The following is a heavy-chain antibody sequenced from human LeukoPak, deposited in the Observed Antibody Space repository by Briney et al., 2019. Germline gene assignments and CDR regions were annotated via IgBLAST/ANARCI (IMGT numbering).Heavy chain of an antibody. V-gene: IGHV4-39*01. D-gene: IGHD6-19*01. CDR2: IYYSGST. CDR3: ASLQYSSGWPFDY. Sequence: SSETLSLTCAVYGGSFSGYYWGWIRQPPGKRLEWIGSIYYSGSTYYNPSLKSRVTISVGTSKNQFSLKLSSVTAADTAVYYCASLQYSSGWPFDYWGQGTLVTVSS. CDR1: GGSFSGYY. J-gene: IGHJ4*02.